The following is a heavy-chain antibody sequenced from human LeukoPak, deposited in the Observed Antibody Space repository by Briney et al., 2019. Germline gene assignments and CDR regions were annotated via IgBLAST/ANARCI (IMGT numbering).Heavy chain of an antibody. J-gene: IGHJ4*02. D-gene: IGHD2-15*01. CDR2: IYYSGST. V-gene: IGHV4-39*02. CDR3: ARDVGYCSGGSCYEGTNY. Sequence: PSETLSLTCTVSGGSISSSSYYWGWIRQPPGKGLEWIGSIYYSGSTYYNPSLKSRVTISVDTSKNQFSLKLSSVTAADTAVYYCARDVGYCSGGSCYEGTNYWGQGTLVTVSS. CDR1: GGSISSSSYY.